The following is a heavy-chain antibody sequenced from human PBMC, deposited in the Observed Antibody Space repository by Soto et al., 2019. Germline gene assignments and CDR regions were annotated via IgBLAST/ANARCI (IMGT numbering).Heavy chain of an antibody. Sequence: QVQLVQSGAEVKKPGASVKVSCKASGYTFTSYGISWVRQAPGQGLEWMGWNSAYNGNTNYAQKLQGRVTMTTDTPTSTDYMELRSLRSDDTAVYYCARDGALGEYYYHYGMDVLGQGTTVTVSS. D-gene: IGHD3-16*01. J-gene: IGHJ6*02. CDR2: NSAYNGNT. V-gene: IGHV1-18*01. CDR1: GYTFTSYG. CDR3: ARDGALGEYYYHYGMDV.